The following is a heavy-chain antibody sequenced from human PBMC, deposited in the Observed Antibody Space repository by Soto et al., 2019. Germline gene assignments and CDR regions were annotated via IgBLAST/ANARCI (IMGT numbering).Heavy chain of an antibody. V-gene: IGHV1-69*06. CDR3: ARENNFYDSSGYYYGMDV. CDR1: GGTFSSSA. CDR2: IIPIFGTA. D-gene: IGHD3-22*01. Sequence: QVQLVQSGAEVKKPGSSVKVSCKASGGTFSSSAISWVRQAPGQGLEWMGGIIPIFGTANYAQKFQGRVTITADKSTSTAYMELSSLRSEDTAVYYCARENNFYDSSGYYYGMDVWGQGTTVTVSS. J-gene: IGHJ6*02.